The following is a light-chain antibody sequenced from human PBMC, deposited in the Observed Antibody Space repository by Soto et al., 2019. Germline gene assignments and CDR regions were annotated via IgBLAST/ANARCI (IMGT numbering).Light chain of an antibody. CDR1: QSISSW. V-gene: IGKV1-5*03. Sequence: DIQMTQSPSTLSASVGDRVTITCRASQSISSWLAWYQQKPGKAPKLLIYKASSLESGVPSMFSGSGSGTEFTLTISSLQPDDFATYYCQQYNSYLKSFGGGTKVEVK. CDR2: KAS. CDR3: QQYNSYLKS. J-gene: IGKJ4*01.